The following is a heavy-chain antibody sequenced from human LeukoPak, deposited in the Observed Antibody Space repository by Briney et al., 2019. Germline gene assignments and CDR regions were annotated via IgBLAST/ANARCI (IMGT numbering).Heavy chain of an antibody. CDR2: IRGKAYGGTT. CDR3: YRDISLWVGDIDV. J-gene: IGHJ6*04. V-gene: IGHV3-49*03. D-gene: IGHD1-26*01. Sequence: HPGGSLTLSCTASGFSFGDYRKNWIRQAPGRGLEWVGIIRGKAYGGTTEYAASVKGRFTISRDDSKSIAYLQMNSMKTEDTAVYYCYRDISLWVGDIDVWGKGTTVTVSS. CDR1: GFSFGDYR.